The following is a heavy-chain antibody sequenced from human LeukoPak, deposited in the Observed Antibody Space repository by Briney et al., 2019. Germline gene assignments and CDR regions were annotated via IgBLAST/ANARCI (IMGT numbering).Heavy chain of an antibody. CDR3: ARALVAQYFFDY. CDR2: VYTSGST. V-gene: IGHV4-4*07. J-gene: IGHJ4*02. Sequence: PSETLSLTCTVSGDSISSYYWSWMRHPAGKRLECIGRVYTSGSTNYNPSLKSRVTMSLDTSKNQFSLKLSSVTAADTAIYYCARALVAQYFFDYWDQGTLVTVSS. D-gene: IGHD5-12*01. CDR1: GDSISSYY.